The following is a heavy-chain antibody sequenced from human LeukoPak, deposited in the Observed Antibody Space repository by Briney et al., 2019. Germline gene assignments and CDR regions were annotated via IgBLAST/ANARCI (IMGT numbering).Heavy chain of an antibody. D-gene: IGHD6-6*01. J-gene: IGHJ3*02. CDR2: IYHSGST. Sequence: SQTLSLTCTVSGGSISSGGYYWSWIRQPSGKGLEWIGYIYHSGSTYYNPSLKSRVTISVDTSKNQFSLKLSSVTAADTAVYYCARDLISIAARRRGAFDIWGQGTMVTVSS. V-gene: IGHV4-30-2*01. CDR3: ARDLISIAARRRGAFDI. CDR1: GGSISSGGYY.